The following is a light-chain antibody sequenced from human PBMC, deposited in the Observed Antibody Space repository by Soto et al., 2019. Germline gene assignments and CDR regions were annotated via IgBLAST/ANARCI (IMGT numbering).Light chain of an antibody. J-gene: IGLJ3*02. CDR1: SSDVGSYNL. CDR3: CSYAGSSTRV. Sequence: QSALTRPASVSGSPGQSITISCTGTSSDVGSYNLVSWYQQHPGKAPKLMIYEGSKRPSGVSNRFSGSKSGNTASLTISGFQAEYEAHHYFCSYAGSSTRVFGRGTKVTVL. V-gene: IGLV2-23*01. CDR2: EGS.